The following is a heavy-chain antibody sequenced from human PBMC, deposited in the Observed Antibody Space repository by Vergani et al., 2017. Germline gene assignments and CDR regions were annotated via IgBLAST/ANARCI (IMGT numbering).Heavy chain of an antibody. CDR3: ARDSYYGSGSSDY. Sequence: QVQLVQSGAEVGKPGASVKISCKASGSTFTAYYIHWVRQAPEQGLEWVGVISPDGFSTFYAQKFQGRVTITRDTSTSTVYVEVTSLRSDDTAVYYCARDSYYGSGSSDYWGQGTLVTVSS. CDR2: ISPDGFST. D-gene: IGHD3-10*01. V-gene: IGHV1-46*01. J-gene: IGHJ4*02. CDR1: GSTFTAYY.